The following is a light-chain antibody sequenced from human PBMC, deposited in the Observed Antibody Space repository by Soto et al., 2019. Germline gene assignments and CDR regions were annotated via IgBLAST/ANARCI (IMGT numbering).Light chain of an antibody. J-gene: IGKJ2*01. CDR3: QQYNHGPSYT. CDR2: GAS. Sequence: EVVMTQSPATLSVSPGERATLSCRASQSISSNLAWYQQKAGQAPRLLMYGASTRATGVPARFSGSGSGTEFTLTISSLQSEDFAIDYCQQYNHGPSYTFGQGTKLEIK. CDR1: QSISSN. V-gene: IGKV3-15*01.